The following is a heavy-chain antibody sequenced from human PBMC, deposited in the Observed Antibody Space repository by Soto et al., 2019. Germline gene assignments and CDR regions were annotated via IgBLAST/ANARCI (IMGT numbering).Heavy chain of an antibody. CDR2: ASYSGRT. Sequence: QLQLRESGPGLVKPSETLSLTCTVSGGSFTSGAFYWGWIRQPPGKGLEWIGSASYSGRTYYSPALKSRATSVVDTARNQFSLRLSSVTAADTAVYYCARPLYIFPSSDSYHDMDVWGRGTTVTVSS. CDR3: ARPLYIFPSSDSYHDMDV. J-gene: IGHJ6*03. CDR1: GGSFTSGAFY. V-gene: IGHV4-39*01. D-gene: IGHD2-21*01.